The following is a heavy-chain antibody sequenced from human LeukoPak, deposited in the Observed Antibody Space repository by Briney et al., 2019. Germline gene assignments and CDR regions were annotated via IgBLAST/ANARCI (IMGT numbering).Heavy chain of an antibody. Sequence: ASVKVSCKVSGYTLTELSMHWVRQAPGKGLEWMGGFDPEDGETIYAQEFQGRVTMTEGTSTDTAYMEMSSLRSEDTAVYYCATPGTHCSGGSCYSDAFDIWGQGTMVTVSS. J-gene: IGHJ3*02. CDR2: FDPEDGET. CDR3: ATPGTHCSGGSCYSDAFDI. CDR1: GYTLTELS. D-gene: IGHD2-15*01. V-gene: IGHV1-24*01.